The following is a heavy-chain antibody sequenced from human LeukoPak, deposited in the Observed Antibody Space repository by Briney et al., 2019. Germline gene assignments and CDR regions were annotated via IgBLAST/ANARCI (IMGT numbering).Heavy chain of an antibody. CDR1: GGSISSSSYY. CDR3: ARDRVLGSGWYRGWFDP. Sequence: SETLSLTCTASGGSISSSSYYWGWIRQPPGKGLEWIGSIYYSGSTYYNPSLKSRVTISVDTSKNQFSLKLSSVTAADTAVYYCARDRVLGSGWYRGWFDPWGQGTLVTVSS. V-gene: IGHV4-39*07. CDR2: IYYSGST. J-gene: IGHJ5*02. D-gene: IGHD6-19*01.